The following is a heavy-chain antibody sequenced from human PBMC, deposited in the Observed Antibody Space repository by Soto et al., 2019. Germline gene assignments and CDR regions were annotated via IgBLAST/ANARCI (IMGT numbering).Heavy chain of an antibody. V-gene: IGHV1-18*01. D-gene: IGHD3-22*01. CDR2: ISPYDDNT. CDR3: ARGGYYDSSGSRNYHYYGMDA. J-gene: IGHJ6*02. CDR1: GYTFTSYG. Sequence: QVQLVQSGTEVKKPGASVKVSCKASGYTFTSYGISWVRQAPGQGLEWMGWISPYDDNTNYAQNLQGRVTMTTDTSTRTAYMELRSLRSDDTAMYYCARGGYYDSSGSRNYHYYGMDAWGQGTTVTVS.